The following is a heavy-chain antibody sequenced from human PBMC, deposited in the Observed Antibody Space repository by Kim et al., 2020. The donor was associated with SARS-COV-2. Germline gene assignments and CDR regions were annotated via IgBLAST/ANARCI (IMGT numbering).Heavy chain of an antibody. CDR2: T. V-gene: IGHV4-39*01. CDR3: ARQRDYSGMDV. Sequence: TYSDPALKSRVTISVDTSKNQFSRKLSTVTAADTAVYYCARQRDYSGMDVWGQGTTVTVSS. J-gene: IGHJ6*02.